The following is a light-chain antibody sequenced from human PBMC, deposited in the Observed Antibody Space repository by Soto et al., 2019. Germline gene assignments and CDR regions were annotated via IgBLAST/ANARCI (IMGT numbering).Light chain of an antibody. V-gene: IGKV3-20*01. CDR1: QSFSSSY. J-gene: IGKJ1*01. Sequence: EIVLTQSPGTLSLSPGERATLSRRASQSFSSSYLAWYQQKPGPAPRLLIYETSSRATGIPDRFSGSGSQTDFTLTISRLEPEDFAVYYCQQYGTSPRTFGQGTKVDI. CDR2: ETS. CDR3: QQYGTSPRT.